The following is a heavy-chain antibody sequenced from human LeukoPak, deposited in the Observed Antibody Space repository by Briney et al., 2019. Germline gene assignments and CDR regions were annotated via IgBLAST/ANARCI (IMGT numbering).Heavy chain of an antibody. CDR1: GYSFTSCW. J-gene: IGHJ5*02. CDR2: IYPGDSDT. CDR3: ARSSLSGSYSFWFDP. Sequence: GESLKISCKGSGYSFTSCWIGWVRQMPGKGLEWMGIIYPGDSDTRYSPSFQGQVTISADKSISTAYLQWSSLKASDTAMYYCARSSLSGSYSFWFDPWGQGTLVTVSS. D-gene: IGHD3-10*01. V-gene: IGHV5-51*01.